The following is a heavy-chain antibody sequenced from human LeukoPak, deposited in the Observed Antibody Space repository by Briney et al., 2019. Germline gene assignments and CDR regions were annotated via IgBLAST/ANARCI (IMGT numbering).Heavy chain of an antibody. V-gene: IGHV4-38-2*02. CDR2: IYHSGST. CDR3: ARMFRSSWYINWFDP. Sequence: SGTLSLTCTVSGYSISSGYFWGWIRPPPGKGLEWIGSIYHSGSTSYNPSLKSRLTISVDTSKNQFSLKLNFVTAADTAMYYCARMFRSSWYINWFDPWGQGTLVTVSS. D-gene: IGHD6-13*01. CDR1: GYSISSGYF. J-gene: IGHJ5*02.